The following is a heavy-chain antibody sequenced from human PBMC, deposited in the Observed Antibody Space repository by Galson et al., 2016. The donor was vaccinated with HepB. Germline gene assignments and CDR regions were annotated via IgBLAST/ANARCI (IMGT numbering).Heavy chain of an antibody. CDR1: GYSFPTYW. J-gene: IGHJ6*04. D-gene: IGHD2-15*01. CDR3: ARRRDYCSGGSCYPLYGMDV. V-gene: IGHV5-51*03. CDR2: IYPGDSDT. Sequence: QSGAEVKKPEESLKISCKGSGYSFPTYWVARVRQMPGKGLEWMGMIYPGDSDTIYSPSFQGLVTISADKSISTAYLQWSSLKASDTAMYYCARRRDYCSGGSCYPLYGMDVWGQRDHGHRLL.